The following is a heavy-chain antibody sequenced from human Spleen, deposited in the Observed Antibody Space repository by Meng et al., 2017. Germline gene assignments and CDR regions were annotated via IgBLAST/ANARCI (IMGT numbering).Heavy chain of an antibody. D-gene: IGHD6-13*01. J-gene: IGHJ4*02. CDR1: GFTFSSYW. Sequence: GESLKISCEASGFTFSSYWMTWVRQAPGKGLEWVAYIKQDGSEKYYVDSVKGRFTISRDNAKNSLYLQMNSLRAEDTAVYYCERAYSSSWYLEGYFDYWGRGTLVTVSS. CDR2: IKQDGSEK. CDR3: ERAYSSSWYLEGYFDY. V-gene: IGHV3-7*01.